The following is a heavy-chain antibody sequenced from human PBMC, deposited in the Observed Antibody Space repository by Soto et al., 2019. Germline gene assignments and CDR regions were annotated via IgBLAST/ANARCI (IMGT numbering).Heavy chain of an antibody. CDR2: IYSGGST. Sequence: GGSLRLSCAASGFTVSSNYMSWVRQAPGKGLEWVSVIYSGGSTYYADSVKGRFTISRDNSKNTLYLQMNSLRAEDTAVYYCARVGYSGYDRPVDYWGQGTLVTVSS. CDR3: ARVGYSGYDRPVDY. CDR1: GFTVSSNY. J-gene: IGHJ4*02. V-gene: IGHV3-66*01. D-gene: IGHD5-12*01.